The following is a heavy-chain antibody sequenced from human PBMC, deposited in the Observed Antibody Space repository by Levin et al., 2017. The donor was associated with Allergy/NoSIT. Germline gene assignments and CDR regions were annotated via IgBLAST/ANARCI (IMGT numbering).Heavy chain of an antibody. V-gene: IGHV4-59*01. CDR1: GGSMYNSY. Sequence: SQSLSLTCTVSGGSMYNSYWSWIRQPPGKGLEWIGYIYSSGSSHYNPSLQSRVTISVDTSKNQFSLKMNSVTAADTAIYYCARVYLGNGDSYYFDYWGQGTLVTVSS. D-gene: IGHD2-21*01. CDR3: ARVYLGNGDSYYFDY. CDR2: IYSSGSS. J-gene: IGHJ4*02.